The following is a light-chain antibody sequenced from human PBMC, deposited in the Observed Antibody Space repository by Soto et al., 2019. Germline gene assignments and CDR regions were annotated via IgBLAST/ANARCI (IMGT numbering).Light chain of an antibody. CDR3: MQGTHWPYT. V-gene: IGKV2-30*01. CDR1: RSLIYTDGNTY. J-gene: IGKJ2*01. CDR2: KVS. Sequence: DVVMTQSPLSLPVTLGQPASISCRASRSLIYTDGNTYLNWFHQRPGQSPRRLFAKVSNRDSGVPDRFSGSWSGTDFTLKISRVEAEDVGLYYCMQGTHWPYTFGQGTKLEIK.